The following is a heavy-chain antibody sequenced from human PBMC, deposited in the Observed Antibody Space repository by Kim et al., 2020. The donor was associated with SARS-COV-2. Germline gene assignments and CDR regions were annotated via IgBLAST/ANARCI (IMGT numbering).Heavy chain of an antibody. CDR3: ARAGGGEEGGMDV. Sequence: GGSLRLSCATSEFTFSSYSMNWVRQAPGRGLEWVSSISSSSSYIYYADSVKGRFTISRDNAKNSLYLQMNSLRAEDTAVYYCARAGGGEEGGMDVWGQGATVTVSS. J-gene: IGHJ6*02. V-gene: IGHV3-21*01. D-gene: IGHD2-8*02. CDR1: EFTFSSYS. CDR2: ISSSSSYI.